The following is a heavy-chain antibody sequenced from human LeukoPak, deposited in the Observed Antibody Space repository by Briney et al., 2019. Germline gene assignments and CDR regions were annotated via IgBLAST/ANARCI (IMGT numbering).Heavy chain of an antibody. V-gene: IGHV3-23*01. CDR1: GLTFYTYA. J-gene: IGHJ4*02. Sequence: PGGSLRLSCAVSGLTFYTYAMSWVRQAPGKGLEWVSAISGRDGRRYYSDSVKGRFTISRGNSQNTLYLQMNTLRAEDTAVYYCSTSPSFGSTWYQFNSWGQGALVIVSS. D-gene: IGHD6-13*01. CDR3: STSPSFGSTWYQFNS. CDR2: ISGRDGRR.